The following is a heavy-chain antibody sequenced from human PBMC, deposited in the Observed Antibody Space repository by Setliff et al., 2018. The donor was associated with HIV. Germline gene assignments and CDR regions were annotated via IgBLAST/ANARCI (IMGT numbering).Heavy chain of an antibody. J-gene: IGHJ5*02. Sequence: ASVKVSCKASGYTFTSYAMHWVRQAPGQRLEWMGWINAGNGNTKYSQKFQGRVTTTRDTSASTACMELSSLRSEDTAVYYCARDGGRGTPNNNWFDPWGQGTLVTVSS. V-gene: IGHV1-3*01. CDR1: GYTFTSYA. CDR2: INAGNGNT. CDR3: ARDGGRGTPNNNWFDP. D-gene: IGHD3-16*01.